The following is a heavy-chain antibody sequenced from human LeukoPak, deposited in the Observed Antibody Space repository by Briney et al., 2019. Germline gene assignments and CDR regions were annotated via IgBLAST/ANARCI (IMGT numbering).Heavy chain of an antibody. V-gene: IGHV3-21*01. J-gene: IGHJ3*02. CDR1: GFTFSTYN. D-gene: IGHD1-26*01. Sequence: GGSLRLSCVASGFTFSTYNMNWVRQAPGKGLEWVSSISSSSTYISYADSVKGRFTISRDNAKNSLYLQLNSLRAEDTAVYYCAFGGSYYDDAFDIWGQGTMVTVSS. CDR2: ISSSSTYI. CDR3: AFGGSYYDDAFDI.